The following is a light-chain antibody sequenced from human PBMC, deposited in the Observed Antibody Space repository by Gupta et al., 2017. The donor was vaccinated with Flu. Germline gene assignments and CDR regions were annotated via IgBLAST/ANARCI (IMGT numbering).Light chain of an antibody. CDR3: QHEGSAPWT. J-gene: IGKJ1*01. CDR1: QSVRSSY. V-gene: IGKV3-20*01. Sequence: IVLTQSPGTLSLSPGERATLSCRASQSVRSSYLAWYQQEPGQGPRLLIYGAASRATGIPDRFSDSGSGTDFTLTISRLEREDFAVYYCQHEGSAPWTFGQGTKVEIK. CDR2: GAA.